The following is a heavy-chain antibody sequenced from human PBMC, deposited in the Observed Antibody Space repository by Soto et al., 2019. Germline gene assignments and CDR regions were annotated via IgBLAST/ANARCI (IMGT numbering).Heavy chain of an antibody. Sequence: QVQLVESGGGVVQPGRSLRLSCAASGFTFSSYDMHWVRRAPGKGLEWVAVIWYDGTNKYYADSVKGRFTISRDNSKNTLYLQMNSLRAEDTAVYYCARDLDSNSFGCDYWGQGTLVTVSS. D-gene: IGHD4-4*01. CDR3: ARDLDSNSFGCDY. V-gene: IGHV3-33*01. CDR2: IWYDGTNK. J-gene: IGHJ4*02. CDR1: GFTFSSYD.